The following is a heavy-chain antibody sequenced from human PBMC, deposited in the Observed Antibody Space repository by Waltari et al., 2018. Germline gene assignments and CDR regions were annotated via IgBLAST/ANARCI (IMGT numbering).Heavy chain of an antibody. Sequence: QVQLVQSGAEVKKPGSSVKVSCKASGGTFSSYAISWVRQAPGQGLEWMGGIIPIFGTANYAQKFQGRVTMTADESTSTAYMELSSLRSEDTAVYYCAIRFLEWLLSYYYYYGMDVWGQGTTVTVSS. D-gene: IGHD3-3*01. V-gene: IGHV1-69*01. J-gene: IGHJ6*02. CDR2: IIPIFGTA. CDR1: GGTFSSYA. CDR3: AIRFLEWLLSYYYYYGMDV.